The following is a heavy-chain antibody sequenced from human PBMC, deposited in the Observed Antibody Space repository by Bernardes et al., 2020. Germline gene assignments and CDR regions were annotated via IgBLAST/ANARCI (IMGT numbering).Heavy chain of an antibody. Sequence: GGSLRLSCAASGFTFSNAWMSWVRQAPGKGLEWVGRIKSKTDGGTTDYAAPVKGRFTISRDDSKNTLYLQMNSLKTEDTAVYYCTTGSQDSSGYYEFDYWGQGTLVTVSS. D-gene: IGHD3-22*01. CDR3: TTGSQDSSGYYEFDY. V-gene: IGHV3-15*01. J-gene: IGHJ4*02. CDR2: IKSKTDGGTT. CDR1: GFTFSNAW.